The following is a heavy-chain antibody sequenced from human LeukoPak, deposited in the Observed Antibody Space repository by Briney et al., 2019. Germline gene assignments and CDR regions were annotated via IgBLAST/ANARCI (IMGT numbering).Heavy chain of an antibody. D-gene: IGHD6-19*01. Sequence: SVKVSCKASGGTSSSYAISWVRQAPGQGLEWMGGIIPIFGTANYAQKFQGRVTITADKSTSTAYMELSSLRSEDTAVYYCARVLIAVAGTLDYWGQGTLVTVSS. CDR1: GGTSSSYA. CDR2: IIPIFGTA. V-gene: IGHV1-69*06. CDR3: ARVLIAVAGTLDY. J-gene: IGHJ4*02.